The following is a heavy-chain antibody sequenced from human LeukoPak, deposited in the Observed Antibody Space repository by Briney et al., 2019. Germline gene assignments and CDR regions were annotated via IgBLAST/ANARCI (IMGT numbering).Heavy chain of an antibody. CDR1: GFTFSSYA. V-gene: IGHV3-23*01. J-gene: IGHJ5*02. CDR3: ARGGASAAARRFDP. CDR2: ISGSGGST. D-gene: IGHD6-13*01. Sequence: PGGSLRLSCAASGFTFSSYAMSWVRQAPGKGLEWVSAISGSGGSTYYADSVKGRFTISRDNSKNTLHLQMNSLRAEDTAVYYCARGGASAAARRFDPWGQGTLVTVSS.